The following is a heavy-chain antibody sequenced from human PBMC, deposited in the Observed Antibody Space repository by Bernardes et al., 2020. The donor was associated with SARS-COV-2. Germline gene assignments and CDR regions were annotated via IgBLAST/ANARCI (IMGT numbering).Heavy chain of an antibody. CDR2: FDPEDGET. D-gene: IGHD6-19*01. V-gene: IGHV1-24*01. Sequence: ASVKVSCKVAGYTLTALSIHWVRQAPGKGLEWMGTFDPEDGETIHPQKFQGRVTMTEDTSSDTAYMELSSLTSEDTAVYYCALAVAGAGYWGQGTLGTVPA. CDR3: ALAVAGAGY. J-gene: IGHJ4*02. CDR1: GYTLTALS.